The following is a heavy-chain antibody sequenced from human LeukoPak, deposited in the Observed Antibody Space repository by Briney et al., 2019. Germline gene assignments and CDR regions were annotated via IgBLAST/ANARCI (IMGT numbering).Heavy chain of an antibody. CDR1: GFTVSSNY. V-gene: IGHV3-53*01. Sequence: AGGSLRLSCAVSGFTVSSNYMSWVRQAPGKGLEWVSVIYSGGSTYYADSVKGRFTISKDNSKNTLYLQLNSLRAEDTAVYYCARDIRRVYDSSGYYLGYWGQGTLVTVSS. CDR3: ARDIRRVYDSSGYYLGY. J-gene: IGHJ4*02. CDR2: IYSGGST. D-gene: IGHD3-22*01.